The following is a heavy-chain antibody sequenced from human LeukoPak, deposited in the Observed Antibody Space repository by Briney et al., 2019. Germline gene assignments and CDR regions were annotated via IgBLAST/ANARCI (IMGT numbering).Heavy chain of an antibody. Sequence: ASVKVSCKVSGYTLTELSMHWVRQAPGKGLECMGGFDPEDGETIYAQKFQGRVTMTEDTSTDTAYMELSSLRSEDTAVYYCARGPSNYRYSSSWPPYWFDPWGQGTLVTVSS. CDR2: FDPEDGET. V-gene: IGHV1-24*01. CDR1: GYTLTELS. J-gene: IGHJ5*02. CDR3: ARGPSNYRYSSSWPPYWFDP. D-gene: IGHD6-13*01.